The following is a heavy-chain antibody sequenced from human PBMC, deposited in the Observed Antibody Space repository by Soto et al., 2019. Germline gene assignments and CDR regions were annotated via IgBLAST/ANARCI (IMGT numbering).Heavy chain of an antibody. J-gene: IGHJ6*02. Sequence: GASVKVSXKASGYTFTSYGISWVRQAPGQGLEWMGWISAYNGNTNYAQKLQGRVTMTTDTSTSTAYMELRSLRSDDTAVYYCARVLSFVTGTGYYYYGMAVWGQGTTVLVSS. CDR2: ISAYNGNT. D-gene: IGHD1-20*01. CDR3: ARVLSFVTGTGYYYYGMAV. CDR1: GYTFTSYG. V-gene: IGHV1-18*01.